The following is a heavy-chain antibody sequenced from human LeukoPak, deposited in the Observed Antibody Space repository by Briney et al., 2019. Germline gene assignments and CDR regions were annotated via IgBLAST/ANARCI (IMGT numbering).Heavy chain of an antibody. J-gene: IGHJ4*02. CDR3: ARAGRIAVAGFLGGDAYYFDY. CDR2: IYHSGGT. V-gene: IGHV4-4*02. Sequence: PSGTLSLTCAVSGGSISSSNWWRWVRQPPGKGLEGVGEIYHSGGTNFNPSLKSRVTISVDTSKNQFSLKLSSVTAADTAVYYCARAGRIAVAGFLGGDAYYFDYWGQGTLVTVSS. CDR1: GGSISSSNW. D-gene: IGHD6-19*01.